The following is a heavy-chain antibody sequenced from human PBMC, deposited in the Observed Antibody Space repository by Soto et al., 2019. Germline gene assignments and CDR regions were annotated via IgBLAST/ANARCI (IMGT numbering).Heavy chain of an antibody. CDR1: GGSISSGGYS. Sequence: SETLSLTCAVSGGSISSGGYSWSWIRQPPGKGLEWIGYIYYSGSTNYNPSLKSRVTISVDTSKNQFSLKLSSVTAADTAVYYCARVMGNIVLVPAAINWFDPWGQGTLVTVSS. CDR3: ARVMGNIVLVPAAINWFDP. V-gene: IGHV4-61*08. D-gene: IGHD2-2*01. CDR2: IYYSGST. J-gene: IGHJ5*02.